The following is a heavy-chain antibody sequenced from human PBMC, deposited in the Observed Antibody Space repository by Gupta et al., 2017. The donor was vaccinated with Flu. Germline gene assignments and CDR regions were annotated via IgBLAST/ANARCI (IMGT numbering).Heavy chain of an antibody. CDR3: ARDQRAYCGGDCYSNFDY. CDR2: INPNSGGT. D-gene: IGHD2-21*01. J-gene: IGHJ4*02. Sequence: QVQLVQSGAEVKKPGASVKVSCQASGYTFPGYYMHWLRQAPGQGLEWMGRINPNSGGTNYAQKFQGRVTMTRDTSISTAYMELSRLRSDDTAVYYCARDQRAYCGGDCYSNFDYWGQGTLVTVSS. V-gene: IGHV1-2*06. CDR1: GYTFPGYY.